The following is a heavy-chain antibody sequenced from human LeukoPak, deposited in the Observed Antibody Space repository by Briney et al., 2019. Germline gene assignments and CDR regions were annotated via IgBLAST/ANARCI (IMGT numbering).Heavy chain of an antibody. J-gene: IGHJ4*02. CDR3: ATGDHSFDN. V-gene: IGHV4-4*07. D-gene: IGHD7-27*01. Sequence: PSETLSLTCSVSGASLTIYYWNWIRQPAGKGLEWIGRYASGTTTHNPSLKSQFTMSIDTSRNQVSLKLTSVTAADTAVYSWATGDHSFDNWGQGTLVTVTP. CDR2: YASGTT. CDR1: GASLTIYY.